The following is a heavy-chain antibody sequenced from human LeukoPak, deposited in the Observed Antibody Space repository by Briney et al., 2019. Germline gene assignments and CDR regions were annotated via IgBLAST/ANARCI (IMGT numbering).Heavy chain of an antibody. CDR3: ARDLGADYDFWSGYTYYGMDV. CDR2: MNPNSGNT. CDR1: GYTFTSYD. D-gene: IGHD3-3*01. Sequence: ASVTVSCKASGYTFTSYDINWVRQATGQGLEWMGWMNPNSGNTGYAQKLQGRVTMTTDTSTSTAYMELRSLRSDDTAVYYCARDLGADYDFWSGYTYYGMDVWGQGTTVTVSS. J-gene: IGHJ6*02. V-gene: IGHV1-8*01.